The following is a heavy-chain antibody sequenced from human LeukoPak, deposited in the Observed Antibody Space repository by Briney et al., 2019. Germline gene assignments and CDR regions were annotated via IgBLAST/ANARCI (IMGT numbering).Heavy chain of an antibody. D-gene: IGHD3-22*01. J-gene: IGHJ3*02. CDR1: GGSFSGYY. CDR3: ARSKYDSNGLHTYDI. Sequence: TSETLSLTCAVYGGSFSGYYWSWIRQPPGKGLEWIGEINHSGSTNYNPSLKSRVTISVDTSKNQFSLKLSSVTAADTAVYYCARSKYDSNGLHTYDIWGQGTMVTVSS. V-gene: IGHV4-34*01. CDR2: INHSGST.